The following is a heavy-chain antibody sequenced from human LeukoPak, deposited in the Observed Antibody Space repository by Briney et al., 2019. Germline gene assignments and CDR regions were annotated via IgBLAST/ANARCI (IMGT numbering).Heavy chain of an antibody. V-gene: IGHV1-3*03. J-gene: IGHJ6*03. Sequence: GASVKVSCKASGYTFTSYAMHWVRQAPGQRLEWMGWINAGNGNTKYSQEFQGRVTITRDTSASTAYMELSSLRSEDMAVYYCARYSSSWYANYYYYMDVWGKGTTVTISS. CDR2: INAGNGNT. D-gene: IGHD6-13*01. CDR3: ARYSSSWYANYYYYMDV. CDR1: GYTFTSYA.